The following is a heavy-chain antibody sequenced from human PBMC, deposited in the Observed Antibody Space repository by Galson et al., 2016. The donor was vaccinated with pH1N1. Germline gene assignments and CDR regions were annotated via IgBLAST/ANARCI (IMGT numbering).Heavy chain of an antibody. V-gene: IGHV4-4*02. J-gene: IGHJ5*02. CDR3: ARDGGDYGGAGQYKYFDT. CDR1: GGSISSRNW. CDR2: IYPIGGT. D-gene: IGHD4-23*01. Sequence: ETLSLTCAVSGGSISSRNWWSWVRQPPGRGLEWIGEIYPIGGTNYNQSLQSRVTISLDKSKNHFSLNLASVTAADTAVYYCARDGGDYGGAGQYKYFDTWGQGTLVTVSS.